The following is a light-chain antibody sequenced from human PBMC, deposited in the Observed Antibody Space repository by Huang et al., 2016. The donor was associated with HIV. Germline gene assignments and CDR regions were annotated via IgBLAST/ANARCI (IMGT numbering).Light chain of an antibody. V-gene: IGKV2D-29*01. CDR2: EFY. CDR3: MQTIQLPLT. CDR1: QSLLHSDGKTN. Sequence: DIVMTQTPLSLSVTPGQPASISCKSSQSLLHSDGKTNLYWYLQKPGQPPHLLIYEFYKRLSGVPDRFSGSGSGTHFTLKISRVEAEDVGVYYCMQTIQLPLTFGGGTKVEIK. J-gene: IGKJ4*01.